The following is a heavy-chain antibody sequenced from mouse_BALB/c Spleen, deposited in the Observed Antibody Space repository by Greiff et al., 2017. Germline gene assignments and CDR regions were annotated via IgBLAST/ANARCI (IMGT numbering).Heavy chain of an antibody. V-gene: IGHV1-69*02. D-gene: IGHD2-1*01. J-gene: IGHJ4*01. CDR3: ARAYGNYGGMDY. CDR2: IDPSDSYT. CDR1: GYTFTSYW. Sequence: VKLQQPGAELVKPGASVKLSCKASGYTFTSYWMHWVKQRPGQGLEWIGEIDPSDSYTNYNQKFKGKATLTVDKSSSTAYMQLSSLTSEDSAVYYCARAYGNYGGMDYWGQGTSVTVSS.